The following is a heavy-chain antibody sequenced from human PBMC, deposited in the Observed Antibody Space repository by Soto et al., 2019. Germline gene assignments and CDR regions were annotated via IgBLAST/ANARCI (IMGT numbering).Heavy chain of an antibody. Sequence: QVQLQESGPGLVKPSQTLSLTCTVSGGSISSDDYYWSWIRQPPGKGLEWIGYIYYTGSTYYNPSIKSRVTMSVDTSKNQFSLKLTSVTAADTAVYFCARDRTTENWFDPWGQGTLVTVSS. J-gene: IGHJ5*02. V-gene: IGHV4-30-4*01. CDR3: ARDRTTENWFDP. CDR2: IYYTGST. CDR1: GGSISSDDYY. D-gene: IGHD4-4*01.